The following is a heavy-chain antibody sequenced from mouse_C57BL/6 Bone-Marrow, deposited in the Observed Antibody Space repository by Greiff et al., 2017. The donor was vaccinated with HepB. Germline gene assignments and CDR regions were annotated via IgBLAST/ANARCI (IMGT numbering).Heavy chain of an antibody. J-gene: IGHJ4*01. CDR2: INPSNGGT. CDR3: ARYGTNYYAMDY. V-gene: IGHV1-53*01. Sequence: QVQLQQPGTELVKPGASVKLSCKASGYTFTSYWMHWVKQRPGQGLEWIGNINPSNGGTNYNEKFKRKATLTVDKSSSTAYMQLSSLTSEDSAVYYCARYGTNYYAMDYWGQGTSVTVSS. CDR1: GYTFTSYW. D-gene: IGHD1-1*01.